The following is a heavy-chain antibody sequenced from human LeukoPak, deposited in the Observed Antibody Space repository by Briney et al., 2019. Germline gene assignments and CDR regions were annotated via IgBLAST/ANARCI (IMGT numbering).Heavy chain of an antibody. J-gene: IGHJ3*01. Sequence: PGGSLRLSCAASEFKFSNYGMHWVRQAPGKGLEWVALIWYDGSNKYYADSVKGRFTISRDNSKNTLFLQMNSLRAEDTAIYYCARDMELSTWGTGTMVSVSS. V-gene: IGHV3-33*01. CDR3: ARDMELST. CDR2: IWYDGSNK. CDR1: EFKFSNYG. D-gene: IGHD3-16*02.